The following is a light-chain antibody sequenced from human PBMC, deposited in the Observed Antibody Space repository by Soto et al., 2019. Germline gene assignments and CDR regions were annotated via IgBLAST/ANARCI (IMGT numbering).Light chain of an antibody. Sequence: IQLTQSPSSLSASVGDRVTITCRASQVISKYLAWYQQKPGTAPKLLIYLASTLQGGVPSRFGGSGSWTDFSLTISSLPPEDVATYYCQYLNSFPLTFGGGTNVESK. CDR3: QYLNSFPLT. J-gene: IGKJ4*01. V-gene: IGKV1-9*01. CDR1: QVISKY. CDR2: LAS.